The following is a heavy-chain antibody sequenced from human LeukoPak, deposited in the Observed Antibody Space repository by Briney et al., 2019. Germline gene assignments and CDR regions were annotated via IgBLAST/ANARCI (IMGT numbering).Heavy chain of an antibody. CDR2: FDPEDGET. D-gene: IGHD1-1*01. Sequence: GASVKVSCKVSGYTLTELSMHWVRQAPGKGLEWMGGFDPEDGETIYAQKFQGRVTMTEDTSTDTAYMELSSLRSEDTAVYYCATDGNGWNYFDYWGQGTLVTVSS. CDR1: GYTLTELS. J-gene: IGHJ4*02. V-gene: IGHV1-24*01. CDR3: ATDGNGWNYFDY.